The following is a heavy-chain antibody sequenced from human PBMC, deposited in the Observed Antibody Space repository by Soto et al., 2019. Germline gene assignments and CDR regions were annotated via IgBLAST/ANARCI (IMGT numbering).Heavy chain of an antibody. J-gene: IGHJ4*02. V-gene: IGHV4-30-2*01. Sequence: QLQLQESGSGLVKPSQTLSLTCAVSGGSISIGGYSWSWIRQPPGKGLEWIGYISHSGSTYYNPSLKSRVTVSVDRSKNQFSLKLSSVTAADTAVYYCARGGLLPDYWGQGTLVTVSS. D-gene: IGHD6-19*01. CDR3: ARGGLLPDY. CDR1: GGSISIGGYS. CDR2: ISHSGST.